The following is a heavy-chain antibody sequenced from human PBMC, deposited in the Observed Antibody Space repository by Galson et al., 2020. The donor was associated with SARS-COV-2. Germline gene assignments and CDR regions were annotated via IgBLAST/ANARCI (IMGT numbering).Heavy chain of an antibody. CDR3: AKDVRVVADTYYYYGMDV. V-gene: IGHV3-23*01. CDR1: GFTFSSYA. Sequence: GESLKISCAASGFTFSSYAMSWVRQAPGKGLEWVSAISGSGGSTYYADSVKGRFTISRDNSKNTLYLQMNSLRAEDTAVYYCAKDVRVVADTYYYYGMDVWGQGTTVTVSS. CDR2: ISGSGGST. D-gene: IGHD5-12*01. J-gene: IGHJ6*02.